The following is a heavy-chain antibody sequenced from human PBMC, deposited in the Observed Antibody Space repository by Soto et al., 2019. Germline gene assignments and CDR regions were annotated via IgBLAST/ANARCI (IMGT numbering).Heavy chain of an antibody. D-gene: IGHD6-19*01. J-gene: IGHJ4*02. CDR1: SDSISSYY. CDR2: VHASGTT. CDR3: ARAPTQWLAFFDY. V-gene: IGHV4-4*07. Sequence: SETLSLTCTVSSDSISSYYWTWIRQPAGKGLEWLGRVHASGTTNYNPSLKSRVTMSLDTSKNHFSLKLNSVTAADTAVYYCARAPTQWLAFFDYWGQGTLVTV.